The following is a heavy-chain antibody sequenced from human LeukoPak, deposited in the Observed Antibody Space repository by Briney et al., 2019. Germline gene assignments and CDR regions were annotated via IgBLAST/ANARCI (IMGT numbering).Heavy chain of an antibody. CDR3: ARDPVRDGYPYSFDY. CDR1: GFIFSSHG. V-gene: IGHV3-33*01. D-gene: IGHD5-24*01. Sequence: GRSLRLSCAASGFIFSSHGMHWVRQAPGKGLEWVAVIWYDGSNKYYADSVKGRFTISRDNSKNTLYLQMDSLRGEDTAVYYCARDPVRDGYPYSFDYWGQGTLVTVSS. J-gene: IGHJ4*02. CDR2: IWYDGSNK.